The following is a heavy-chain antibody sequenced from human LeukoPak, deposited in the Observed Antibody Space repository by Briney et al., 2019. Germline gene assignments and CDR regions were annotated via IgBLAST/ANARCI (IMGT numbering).Heavy chain of an antibody. CDR2: IYYPEST. V-gene: IGHV4-39*01. CDR3: VRHVSSGWDYYNGLDV. CDR1: GGSICSSGFY. J-gene: IGHJ6*02. D-gene: IGHD6-19*01. Sequence: SETLSLTCKVSGGSICSSGFYWGWIRQPPGKGLEWIGSIYYPESTHYNPSLESRVTISVDTSKYQVSLTLSSVTATDTAVYYCVRHVSSGWDYYNGLDVWGQGTTVTVSS.